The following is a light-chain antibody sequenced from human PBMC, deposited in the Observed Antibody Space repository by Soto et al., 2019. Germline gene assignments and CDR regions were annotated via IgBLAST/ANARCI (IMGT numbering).Light chain of an antibody. V-gene: IGKV4-1*01. CDR1: QSVLYSSNDKNY. Sequence: DIVMIQSPDSLAVSLGERATINCKPSQSVLYSSNDKNYLAWYQQKPGQPPKLLIYWASTRGLGVPDRFSGSGSGTDFTLTISSLQAEDVAVYYCQQYYSTPPTFGQGTKVEVK. J-gene: IGKJ1*01. CDR3: QQYYSTPPT. CDR2: WAS.